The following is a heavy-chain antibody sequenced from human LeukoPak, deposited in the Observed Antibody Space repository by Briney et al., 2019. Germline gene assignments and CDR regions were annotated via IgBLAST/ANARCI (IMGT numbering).Heavy chain of an antibody. Sequence: GGSLRLSCAASGFTFSSYAMSWVRQAPGKGLEWVSAISGSGGSTYYADSVKGRFTISRDNSKNTLYLQMNSLRAEDTAVYYSAKKASVSSGYYNYYFDYWGQGTLVTVSS. CDR3: AKKASVSSGYYNYYFDY. CDR1: GFTFSSYA. CDR2: ISGSGGST. V-gene: IGHV3-23*01. D-gene: IGHD3-22*01. J-gene: IGHJ4*02.